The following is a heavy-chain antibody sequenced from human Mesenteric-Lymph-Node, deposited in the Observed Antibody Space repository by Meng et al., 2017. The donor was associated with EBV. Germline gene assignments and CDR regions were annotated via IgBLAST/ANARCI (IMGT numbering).Heavy chain of an antibody. CDR2: ISDSSSNI. CDR3: ARDLYVVVAAAGHNLFDP. CDR1: GFTFSDYS. Sequence: EVQLVESGGGLVKPGGSLSLSCAGSGFTFSDYSMNWVRHAPGKGLEWVSYISDSSSNINYADSVKGRFTISRDNAKNSLYLQMNSLRPEDTAIYYCARDLYVVVAAAGHNLFDPWGQGTLGTVSS. D-gene: IGHD2-15*01. V-gene: IGHV3-21*01. J-gene: IGHJ5*02.